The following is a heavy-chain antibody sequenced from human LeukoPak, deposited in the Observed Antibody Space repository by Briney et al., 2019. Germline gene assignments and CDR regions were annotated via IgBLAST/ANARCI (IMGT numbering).Heavy chain of an antibody. D-gene: IGHD6-13*01. CDR1: GGSISSYY. CDR2: IYYSGST. J-gene: IGHJ6*02. CDR3: ARDIAAAGPYYYGMDV. Sequence: SETLSLTCTVSGGSISSYYWSWIRQPPGKGLEWIGYIYYSGSTNCNPSLKSRVTISVDTSKNQFSLKLSSVTAADTAVYYCARDIAAAGPYYYGMDVCGQGTTVTVSS. V-gene: IGHV4-59*01.